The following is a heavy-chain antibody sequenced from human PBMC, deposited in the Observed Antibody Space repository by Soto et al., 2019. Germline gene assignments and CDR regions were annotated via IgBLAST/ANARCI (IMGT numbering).Heavy chain of an antibody. CDR2: INHSGST. CDR1: GGSFSGYY. V-gene: IGHV4-34*01. D-gene: IGHD2-15*01. Sequence: SETLSLTCAVYGGSFSGYYWSWIRQPPGKGLEWIGEINHSGSTNYNPSLKSRVTISVDTSKNQFSLKLSSVTAADTAVYYCARGGGCSGGSCYPPGAGDAFDIWGQGTMVTVSS. CDR3: ARGGGCSGGSCYPPGAGDAFDI. J-gene: IGHJ3*02.